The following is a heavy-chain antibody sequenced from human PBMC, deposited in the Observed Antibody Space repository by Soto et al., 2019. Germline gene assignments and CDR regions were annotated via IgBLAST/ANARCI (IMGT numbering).Heavy chain of an antibody. J-gene: IGHJ4*02. CDR1: GFTFSSYG. CDR3: ARDRLGYPDY. V-gene: IGHV3-33*01. CDR2: IWYDGSNK. D-gene: IGHD3-22*01. Sequence: PGGSLRLSCAAPGFTFSSYGMHWVRQAPGKGLEWVAVIWYDGSNKYYADSVKGRFTISRDNSKKTLYLQMNSLRAEDTAVYYCARDRLGYPDYWGRGTLVTVSS.